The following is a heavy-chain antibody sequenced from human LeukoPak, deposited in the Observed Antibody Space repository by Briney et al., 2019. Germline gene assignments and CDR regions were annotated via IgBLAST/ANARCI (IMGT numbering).Heavy chain of an antibody. J-gene: IGHJ4*02. D-gene: IGHD2-15*01. CDR3: AKDPAGYCSGGSCFDPDY. Sequence: GGSLRLSCAASGFTFSSYAMHWVRQAPGKGLEWVTAISYDGSNKDYADSVKGRFTISRDNSKNTLYLQMNSLRAEDTAVYYCAKDPAGYCSGGSCFDPDYWGQGTLVTVSS. CDR1: GFTFSSYA. V-gene: IGHV3-30-3*01. CDR2: ISYDGSNK.